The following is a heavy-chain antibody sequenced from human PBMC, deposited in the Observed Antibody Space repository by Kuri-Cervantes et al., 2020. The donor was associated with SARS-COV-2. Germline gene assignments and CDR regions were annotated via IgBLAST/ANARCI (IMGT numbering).Heavy chain of an antibody. CDR3: ARGLNWNYAPPY. J-gene: IGHJ4*02. D-gene: IGHD1-7*01. CDR1: GFTFSSYA. CDR2: IWYDGSNK. V-gene: IGHV3-33*08. Sequence: GESLKISCAASGFTFSSYAMSWVRQAPGKGLEWVAVIWYDGSNKYYADSVKGRFTISRDNSKNTLYLQMNSLRAEDTAVYYCARGLNWNYAPPYWGQGTLVTVSS.